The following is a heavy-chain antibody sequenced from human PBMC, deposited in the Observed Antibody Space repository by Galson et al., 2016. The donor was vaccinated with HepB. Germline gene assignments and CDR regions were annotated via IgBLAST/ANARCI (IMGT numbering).Heavy chain of an antibody. CDR3: AREAVAYDPIFDY. D-gene: IGHD4-23*01. Sequence: TLSLTCTVSGGSISSGSYYWSWIRQSAGKGLEWIGRIYTSGSTNYNPSLKSRVTISVDTSKNQFSLKLNSVTAADTAVYFCAREAVAYDPIFDYWGQGTLVTVSS. CDR2: IYTSGST. V-gene: IGHV4-61*02. CDR1: GGSISSGSYY. J-gene: IGHJ4*02.